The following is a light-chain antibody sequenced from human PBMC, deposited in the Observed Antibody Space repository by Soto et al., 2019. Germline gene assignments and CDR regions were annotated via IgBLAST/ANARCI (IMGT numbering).Light chain of an antibody. CDR3: SSCTSSSVYV. J-gene: IGLJ1*01. Sequence: LAQPASVSGSPGQSITISCTGTSSDVGGYNYVSWYQQHPGKAPKLMIYEVSNRPSGVSNRFSGSKSGNTASLTISGLQAEDEADYYCSSCTSSSVYVFGTGTKVTVL. CDR1: SSDVGGYNY. CDR2: EVS. V-gene: IGLV2-14*01.